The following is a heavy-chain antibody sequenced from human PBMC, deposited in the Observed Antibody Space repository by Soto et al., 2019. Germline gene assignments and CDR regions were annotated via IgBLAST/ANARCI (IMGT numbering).Heavy chain of an antibody. J-gene: IGHJ6*02. V-gene: IGHV3-15*01. D-gene: IGHD1-26*01. CDR1: GFTFSNAW. CDR2: IKSKTDGGTT. CDR3: TREDYYYYGMDV. Sequence: GGSLRLSCAASGFTFSNAWMSWVRQAPGKGLEWVGRIKSKTDGGTTDYAAPAKGRFTISRDDSKNTLYLQMNSLKTEDTAVYYCTREDYYYYGMDVWGQGTTVTVSS.